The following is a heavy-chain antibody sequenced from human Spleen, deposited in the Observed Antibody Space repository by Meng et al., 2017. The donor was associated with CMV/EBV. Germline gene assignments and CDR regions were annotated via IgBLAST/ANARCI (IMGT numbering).Heavy chain of an antibody. J-gene: IGHJ4*02. CDR3: VRDYYGSGLIDS. Sequence: SETLSLTCAVYGGSFSGYYWSWIRQPPGKGLEWIGEINHSGSTNYNPSLKSRVTISVDTSKNQFSLKLSSVTAADTAVYYCVRDYYGSGLIDSWGQGTVVTVSS. D-gene: IGHD3-10*01. V-gene: IGHV4-34*01. CDR1: GGSFSGYY. CDR2: INHSGST.